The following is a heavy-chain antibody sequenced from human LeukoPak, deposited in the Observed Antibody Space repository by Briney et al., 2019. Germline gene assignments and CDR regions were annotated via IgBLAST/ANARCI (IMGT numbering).Heavy chain of an antibody. J-gene: IGHJ4*02. CDR2: IYYSGST. Sequence: SETLSLTCTVSGGSISSSSYYWGWIRQPPGKGLEWIGSIYYSGSTYYNPSLKSRVTISVDTSKNQFSLKLSSVTAADTAVYYCASVGLGGYCSSTSCDNFDYWGQGTLVTVSS. CDR3: ASVGLGGYCSSTSCDNFDY. V-gene: IGHV4-39*07. CDR1: GGSISSSSYY. D-gene: IGHD2-2*02.